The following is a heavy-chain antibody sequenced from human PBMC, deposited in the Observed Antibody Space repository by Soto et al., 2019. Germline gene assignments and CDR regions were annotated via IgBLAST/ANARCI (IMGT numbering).Heavy chain of an antibody. CDR3: TREDKTYGYDS. V-gene: IGHV4-31*03. Sequence: PSETLSLTCTVSGGSITSGIYYWNWVRQHAGKGLEWIGSISYSGSTSYNPSLRSRVTISVDTSKSQFSLKMSSVTAADTAVYYCTREDKTYGYDSWGQGALVTVSS. CDR2: ISYSGST. CDR1: GGSITSGIYY. J-gene: IGHJ4*02. D-gene: IGHD5-18*01.